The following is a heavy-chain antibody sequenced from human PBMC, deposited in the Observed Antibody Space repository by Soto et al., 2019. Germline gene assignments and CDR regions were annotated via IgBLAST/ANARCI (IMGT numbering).Heavy chain of an antibody. CDR1: GGSISSSSYY. J-gene: IGHJ3*02. D-gene: IGHD3-9*01. CDR3: AGDILTGYYSTHDAFDI. Sequence: SETLSLTCTVSGGSISSSSYYWGWIRQPPGKGLEWIGSIYYSGSTYYNPSLKSRVTISVDTSKNQFSLKLSSVTAADTAVYYCAGDILTGYYSTHDAFDIWGQGTMVT. V-gene: IGHV4-39*07. CDR2: IYYSGST.